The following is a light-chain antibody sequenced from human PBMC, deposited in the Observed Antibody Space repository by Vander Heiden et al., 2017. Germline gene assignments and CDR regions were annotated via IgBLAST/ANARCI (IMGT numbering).Light chain of an antibody. V-gene: IGKV2-28*01. CDR3: MQALQTPRT. Sequence: DIAMTQSPLSLPATPGEPASITCRSSQSLLYSNGYNYLDWYLQKPGQSPQLLIYLGSNRASGVPDRFSGSGSGTDFTLKISRVEAEDVGVYYCMQALQTPRTFGQGTKLEIK. J-gene: IGKJ2*01. CDR2: LGS. CDR1: QSLLYSNGYNY.